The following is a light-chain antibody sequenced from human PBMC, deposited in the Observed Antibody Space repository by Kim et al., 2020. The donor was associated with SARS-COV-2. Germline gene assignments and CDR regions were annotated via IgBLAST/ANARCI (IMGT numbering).Light chain of an antibody. CDR1: QGISSW. Sequence: ASVGDRVTITSRASQGISSWLAWYQQKPGKAPKFLIYGASSLQSWVPSRFSGSGSGTEFTLTITSLQPEDCATYYCQQTNSVPPTFGQGTKVDIK. V-gene: IGKV1-12*01. CDR3: QQTNSVPPT. CDR2: GAS. J-gene: IGKJ1*01.